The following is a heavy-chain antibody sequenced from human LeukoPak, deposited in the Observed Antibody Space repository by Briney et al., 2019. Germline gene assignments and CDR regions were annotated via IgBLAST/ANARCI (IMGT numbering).Heavy chain of an antibody. J-gene: IGHJ4*02. CDR3: ARRPPSVVAGKVFDY. V-gene: IGHV4-39*01. CDR1: GFTFSSYSMN. Sequence: GSLRLSCAASGFTFSSYSMNWVRQAPGKGLEWIGSIYYSGSTYYNPSLKSRVTISVDTSKNQFSLKLNSVTAADTAVYYCARRPPSVVAGKVFDYWGQGTLVTVSS. CDR2: IYYSGST. D-gene: IGHD6-19*01.